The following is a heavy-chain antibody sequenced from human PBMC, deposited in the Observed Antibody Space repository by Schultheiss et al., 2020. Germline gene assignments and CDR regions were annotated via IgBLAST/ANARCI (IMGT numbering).Heavy chain of an antibody. CDR2: IYYSGST. D-gene: IGHD3-10*01. Sequence: SETLSLTCTVSGGSISSGSYYWSWIRQPAGKGLEWIGYIYYSGSTNYNPSLKSRVTISVDTSKNQFSLKLSSVTAADTAVYYCARLRRSITMVRGKTGRPDAFDIWGQGTMVTVSS. CDR1: GGSISSGSYY. V-gene: IGHV4-61*10. J-gene: IGHJ3*02. CDR3: ARLRRSITMVRGKTGRPDAFDI.